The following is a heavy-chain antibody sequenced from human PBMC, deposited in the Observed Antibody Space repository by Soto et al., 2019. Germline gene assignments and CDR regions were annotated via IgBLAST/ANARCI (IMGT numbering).Heavy chain of an antibody. V-gene: IGHV4-59*08. CDR3: ATHSLDSGYGSS. CDR1: GGSIGNLY. D-gene: IGHD5-12*01. J-gene: IGHJ5*02. CDR2: IYNSGAR. Sequence: SETLSLTCTVSGGSIGNLYLSWIRQPPGKGLEWIGYIYNSGARNYHPSLKGRVIMSVDTSRTRFTLEVTSVTAADSAVYYCATHSLDSGYGSSWGPGTLVTVSS.